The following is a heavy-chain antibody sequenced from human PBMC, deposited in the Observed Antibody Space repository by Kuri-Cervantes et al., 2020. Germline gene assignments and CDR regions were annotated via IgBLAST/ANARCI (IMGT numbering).Heavy chain of an antibody. CDR2: IIPIFGTA. D-gene: IGHD3-3*01. J-gene: IGHJ4*02. V-gene: IGHV1-69*05. CDR3: ARGRAARFLEWLLSY. Sequence: SVKVSCKASGGIFSSYAISWVRQAPGQGLEWMGGIIPIFGTANYTQMFKGRVTMTRNTSISTAYMELSSLRSEDTAVYYCARGRAARFLEWLLSYWGQGTLVTVSS. CDR1: GGIFSSYA.